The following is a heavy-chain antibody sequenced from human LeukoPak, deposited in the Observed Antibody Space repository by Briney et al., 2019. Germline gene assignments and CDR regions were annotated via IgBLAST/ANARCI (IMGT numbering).Heavy chain of an antibody. V-gene: IGHV3-23*01. Sequence: GGSLRLSCAASGFAFSIYAMSWVRQAPGKGLEWVSSISGSGGSTHYADSVKGRFTISRDNSKNSLYLQMNSLRAEDTAVYYCARDVGDYTLDYWGQGTLVTVSS. CDR1: GFAFSIYA. J-gene: IGHJ4*02. CDR3: ARDVGDYTLDY. D-gene: IGHD4-17*01. CDR2: ISGSGGST.